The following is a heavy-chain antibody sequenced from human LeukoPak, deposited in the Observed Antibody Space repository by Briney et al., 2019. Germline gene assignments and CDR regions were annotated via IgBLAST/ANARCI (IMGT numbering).Heavy chain of an antibody. CDR3: ARGSRSGSYHYYYMDV. CDR1: GGTFSSYA. V-gene: IGHV1-69*05. Sequence: SVKVSCKASGGTFSSYAISWVRQAPGQGLEWMGGIIPIFGTANYAQKFQGRVTITTDESTSTAYMELSSLRSGDTAVYYCARGSRSGSYHYYYMDVWGKGTTVTVSS. CDR2: IIPIFGTA. J-gene: IGHJ6*03. D-gene: IGHD3-10*01.